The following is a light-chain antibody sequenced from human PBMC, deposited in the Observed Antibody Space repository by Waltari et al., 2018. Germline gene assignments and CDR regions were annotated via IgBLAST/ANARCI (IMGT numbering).Light chain of an antibody. V-gene: IGLV8-61*01. J-gene: IGLJ3*02. Sequence: QHVVTQDPSFTVSPGGSVTLTSALSPGSVSPIFSPAWYQQTPGQAPRTLIYSTNTRSSGVPDRFSGSILGSKASLTITGAQADDESDYYCVLYLPSGIWVFGGGTKLTVL. CDR1: PGSVSPIFS. CDR2: STN. CDR3: VLYLPSGIWV.